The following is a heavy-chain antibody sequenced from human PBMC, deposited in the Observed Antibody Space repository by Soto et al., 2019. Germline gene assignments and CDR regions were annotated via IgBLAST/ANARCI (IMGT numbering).Heavy chain of an antibody. Sequence: QVQLVQSGAEVKKPGASVKVSCKVSGYTFTNYGISWVRQAPGQGLEWMGRIRPYNDNTNYAQKFQGRVAMTTDTSTSTAYMELRSLRSDDTAVYYCARISDYYDIDFGMDVWGQGTTVTVSS. CDR3: ARISDYYDIDFGMDV. D-gene: IGHD3-22*01. CDR1: GYTFTNYG. V-gene: IGHV1-18*01. J-gene: IGHJ6*02. CDR2: IRPYNDNT.